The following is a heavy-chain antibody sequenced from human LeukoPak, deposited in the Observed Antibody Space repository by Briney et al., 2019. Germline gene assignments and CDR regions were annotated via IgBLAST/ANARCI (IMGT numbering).Heavy chain of an antibody. CDR3: AKGGPYSDSSQSWFAP. J-gene: IGHJ5*02. Sequence: GGSLRLSCAASGFTFSNAWMSWVRQAPGKRLEWVGRIKSITDGGTTDYAAPVKGRFTISRDNSKNTLSLQMNSLRAEDTALYYCAKGGPYSDSSQSWFAPWGQGTLVTVSS. V-gene: IGHV3-15*01. CDR2: IKSITDGGTT. D-gene: IGHD6-13*01. CDR1: GFTFSNAW.